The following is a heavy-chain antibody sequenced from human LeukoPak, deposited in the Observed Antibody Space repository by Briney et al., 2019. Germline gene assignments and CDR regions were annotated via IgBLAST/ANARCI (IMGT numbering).Heavy chain of an antibody. CDR3: ARQATFTIFGVVTPYYFDY. J-gene: IGHJ4*02. CDR1: GGSISSSSYY. Sequence: SETLSLTCTVSGGSISSSSYYWGWIRQPPGKGLEWIGSIYYSGSTYYNPSLKSRVTISVDTSKNQFSLKLSSVTAADTAVYYCARQATFTIFGVVTPYYFDYWGQGTLVTVSS. V-gene: IGHV4-39*01. CDR2: IYYSGST. D-gene: IGHD3-3*01.